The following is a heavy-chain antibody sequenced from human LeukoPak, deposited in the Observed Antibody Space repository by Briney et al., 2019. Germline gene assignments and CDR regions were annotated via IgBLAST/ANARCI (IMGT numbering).Heavy chain of an antibody. CDR1: GGSISSYY. J-gene: IGHJ6*02. CDR3: ARSMVNYYYYGMDV. D-gene: IGHD3-10*01. V-gene: IGHV4-59*01. CDR2: IYYSGST. Sequence: SETLSLTCTVSGGSISSYYWSWIRQPPGKGLEWIGYIYYSGSTNYNPSLKSRVNISVDTSKNQFSLKLSSVTAADTAVYYCARSMVNYYYYGMDVWGQGTTVTVSS.